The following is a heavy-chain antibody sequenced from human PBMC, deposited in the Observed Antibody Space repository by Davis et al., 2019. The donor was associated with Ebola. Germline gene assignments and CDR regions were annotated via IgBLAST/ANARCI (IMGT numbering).Heavy chain of an antibody. V-gene: IGHV3-53*01. Sequence: GGSLRLSCAPSGVTVSANYMTWVRQAPGKGLEWVSIIYSGAGGSTYYADSVKGRFTISRDNSRSTLYLQMNSLRADDTAVYYCASRTYGSGSSWGQGTLVTVSS. D-gene: IGHD3-10*01. CDR2: IYSGAGGST. CDR3: ASRTYGSGSS. CDR1: GVTVSANY. J-gene: IGHJ5*02.